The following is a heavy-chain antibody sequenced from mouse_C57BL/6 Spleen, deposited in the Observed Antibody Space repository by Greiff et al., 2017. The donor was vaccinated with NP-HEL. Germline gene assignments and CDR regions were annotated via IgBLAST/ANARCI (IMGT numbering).Heavy chain of an antibody. J-gene: IGHJ3*01. D-gene: IGHD2-5*01. Sequence: QVQLQQPGAELVKPGASVKLSCKASGYTFTSYWMHWVKQRPGQGLEWIGMIHPNSGSTNYNEKFKSKATLNVDKSSSTAYMQLSSLTSEDSAVYYCARCPYSKENWFAYWGQGTLVTVSA. CDR2: IHPNSGST. CDR3: ARCPYSKENWFAY. V-gene: IGHV1-64*01. CDR1: GYTFTSYW.